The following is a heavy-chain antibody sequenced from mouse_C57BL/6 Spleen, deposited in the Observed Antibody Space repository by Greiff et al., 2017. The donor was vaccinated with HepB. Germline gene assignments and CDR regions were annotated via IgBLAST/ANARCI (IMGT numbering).Heavy chain of an antibody. CDR2: INPNNGGT. CDR3: ARQDAY. Sequence: EVQLQQSGPELVKPGASVKISCKASGYTFTDYYMNWVKQSHGKSLEWIGDINPNNGGTSYNQKFKGKSTLTVDKSSSTAYMELRSLTSADSAVYYCARQDAYWGQGTLVTVSA. J-gene: IGHJ3*01. V-gene: IGHV1-26*01. CDR1: GYTFTDYY.